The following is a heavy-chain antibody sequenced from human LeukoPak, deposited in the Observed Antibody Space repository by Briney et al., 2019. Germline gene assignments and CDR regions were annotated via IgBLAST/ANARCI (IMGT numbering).Heavy chain of an antibody. J-gene: IGHJ6*03. CDR2: IIPILGIA. CDR1: GGTFSSYA. D-gene: IGHD3-10*01. CDR3: ARGSLHYYYMDV. V-gene: IGHV1-69*04. Sequence: SVKVSCKASGGTFSSYAISWVRQAPGQGLEWMGRIIPILGIANYAQKFQGRVTITADKSTSTAYMELSSLRSEDTAVYYCARGSLHYYYMDVWGKGTTVTVSS.